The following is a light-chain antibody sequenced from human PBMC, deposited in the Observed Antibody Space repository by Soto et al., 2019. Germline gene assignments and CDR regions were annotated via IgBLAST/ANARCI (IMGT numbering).Light chain of an antibody. J-gene: IGKJ4*01. Sequence: DIQMTQSPSSVSASVGDRVTITCRASQAIGDWLAWYQQKPGKAPNLLIYATSTLQSGVPSRFSGRGSETEFSPTISSLQPEDFATYYCQQADSSQLTFGGGTRVEI. CDR2: ATS. CDR1: QAIGDW. V-gene: IGKV1-12*01. CDR3: QQADSSQLT.